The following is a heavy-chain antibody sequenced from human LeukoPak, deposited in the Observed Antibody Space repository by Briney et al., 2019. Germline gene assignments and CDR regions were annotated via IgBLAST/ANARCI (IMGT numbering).Heavy chain of an antibody. D-gene: IGHD2/OR15-2a*01. Sequence: PSETLSLTCTVSGGSISSYYWSWIRQPPGKGLEWIGYIYYSGSTNYNPSLKSRVTISVDTSKNQFSLKLSSVTAADTAVYYCARHYFNWFDPWGQGTLVTVSS. J-gene: IGHJ5*02. CDR2: IYYSGST. V-gene: IGHV4-59*08. CDR1: GGSISSYY. CDR3: ARHYFNWFDP.